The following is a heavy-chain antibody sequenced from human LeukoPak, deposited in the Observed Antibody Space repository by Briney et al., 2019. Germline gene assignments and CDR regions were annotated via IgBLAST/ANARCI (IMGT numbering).Heavy chain of an antibody. CDR3: ARAHNWKYGTFDY. D-gene: IGHD1-7*01. CDR2: ISSSSSYI. Sequence: PGGSLRLSCAASGFTFSSYSMNWVRQAPGKGLEWVSCISSSSSYIYYADSVKGRFTIPRDNAKNSLYLQMNSLRVEDTAVYYCARAHNWKYGTFDYWGQGTLVTISS. J-gene: IGHJ4*02. V-gene: IGHV3-21*01. CDR1: GFTFSSYS.